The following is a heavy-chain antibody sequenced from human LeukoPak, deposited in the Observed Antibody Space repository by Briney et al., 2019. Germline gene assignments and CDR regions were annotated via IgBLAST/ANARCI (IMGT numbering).Heavy chain of an antibody. CDR3: ARGFTRAWFDP. J-gene: IGHJ5*02. V-gene: IGHV1-8*03. Sequence: ASVKVSCKASGYTFTSYDINWVRQATGQGLEWMGWMNPDSGNTGYAQEFQGRVTITRNTSISTAYMELSSLRSEDTAVYYCARGFTRAWFDPWGQGTLVTVSS. CDR2: MNPDSGNT. CDR1: GYTFTSYD.